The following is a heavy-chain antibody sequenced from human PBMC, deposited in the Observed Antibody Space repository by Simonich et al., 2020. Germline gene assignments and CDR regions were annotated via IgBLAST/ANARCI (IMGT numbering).Heavy chain of an antibody. CDR1: GYSISSGYY. Sequence: QVQLQESGPGLVKPSETLSLTCAVSGYSISSGYYWGWIRQPPGKVLEWIGSIYPSGSTYYNPSIKSRVTISVDTSKNQFSLKLSSVTAADTAVYYCARLAPGYSGSYPEYFQHWGQGTLVTVSS. V-gene: IGHV4-38-2*01. D-gene: IGHD1-26*01. CDR3: ARLAPGYSGSYPEYFQH. J-gene: IGHJ1*01. CDR2: IYPSGST.